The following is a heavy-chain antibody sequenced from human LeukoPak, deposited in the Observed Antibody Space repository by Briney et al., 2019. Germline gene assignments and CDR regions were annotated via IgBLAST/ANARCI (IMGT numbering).Heavy chain of an antibody. D-gene: IGHD1-26*01. CDR3: AKDVGKWESLHFFDY. CDR1: GFTFSTNA. CDR2: ISGSGAST. J-gene: IGHJ4*02. Sequence: GGSPRLSCLTSGFTFSTNAMSWVRQAPGKGLEWISGISGSGASTYYADSVTGRFTISRDNSRNTLYLQMNSLRGDDTAVYYCAKDVGKWESLHFFDYWGQGTLVTVSS. V-gene: IGHV3-23*01.